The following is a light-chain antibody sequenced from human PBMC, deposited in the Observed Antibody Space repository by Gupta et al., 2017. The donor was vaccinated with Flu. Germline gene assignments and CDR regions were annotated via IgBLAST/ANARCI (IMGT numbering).Light chain of an antibody. CDR3: ATWDNSLNGRV. CDR1: TSNIGSNT. J-gene: IGLJ2*01. Sequence: QSVLTQPPSASGTPGQRVTIFCSGSTSNIGSNTVQWYQQFPGTAPKLLINSLNQRPSGVPDRCSGSKSATSASLAISGLQSEDEADYYCATWDNSLNGRVFGGGTKLTVL. V-gene: IGLV1-44*01. CDR2: SLN.